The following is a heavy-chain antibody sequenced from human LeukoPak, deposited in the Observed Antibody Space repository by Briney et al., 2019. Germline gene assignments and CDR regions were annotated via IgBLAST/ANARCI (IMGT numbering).Heavy chain of an antibody. Sequence: ASVKVSCKASGYTFTSYYMHWVRQAPGQGLEWMGIINPSGGSTSYAQKFQGRVTITADKSTSTAYMELSSLRSEDTAVYYCARDLDAGAYCSSTSCKAPTWGQGTLVTVSS. CDR3: ARDLDAGAYCSSTSCKAPT. CDR1: GYTFTSYY. J-gene: IGHJ5*02. CDR2: INPSGGST. V-gene: IGHV1-46*01. D-gene: IGHD2-2*01.